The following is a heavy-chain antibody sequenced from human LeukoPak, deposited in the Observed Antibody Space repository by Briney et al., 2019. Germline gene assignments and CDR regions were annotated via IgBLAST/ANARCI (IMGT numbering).Heavy chain of an antibody. Sequence: GESLKISCKSSGYSFTNYWIGWVRQMPGTGLKWMGIIYPGDSDTRYSPSFQGQVTISADKSISTAYLQWSSLKASDTAMYYCARHSSGYNIDYWGQGTLVTVSS. D-gene: IGHD3-22*01. CDR2: IYPGDSDT. CDR1: GYSFTNYW. CDR3: ARHSSGYNIDY. J-gene: IGHJ4*02. V-gene: IGHV5-51*01.